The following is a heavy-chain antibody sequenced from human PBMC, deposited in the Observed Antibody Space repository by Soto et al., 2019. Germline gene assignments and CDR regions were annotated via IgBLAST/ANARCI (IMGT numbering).Heavy chain of an antibody. Sequence: GSLRLSCEASGFVFSDYYMSWIRQAPGKGLEWASYITSSGSTIYYADSVKGRFTISRDNAKNSLYLQMNSLRAEDTAVYYCARENEQWVAADNWGQGTLVTV. J-gene: IGHJ4*02. CDR1: GFVFSDYY. CDR3: ARENEQWVAADN. D-gene: IGHD6-19*01. V-gene: IGHV3-11*01. CDR2: ITSSGSTI.